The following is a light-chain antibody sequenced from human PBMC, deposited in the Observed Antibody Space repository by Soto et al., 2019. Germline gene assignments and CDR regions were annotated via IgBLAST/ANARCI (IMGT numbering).Light chain of an antibody. CDR1: QSVSSY. J-gene: IGKJ5*01. CDR3: QQRTNRPPIT. CDR2: DTS. Sequence: EIVLTQSPATLSLSPGERATLSCRASQSVSSYLAWYQQRPGHAPRLLIFDTSNRATDIPARFSGSGSGTDFTLTISGLEPEDFAVYYCQQRTNRPPITFGQGTRLEIK. V-gene: IGKV3-11*01.